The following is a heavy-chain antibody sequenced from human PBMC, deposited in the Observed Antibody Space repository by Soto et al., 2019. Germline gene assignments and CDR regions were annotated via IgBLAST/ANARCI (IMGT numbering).Heavy chain of an antibody. D-gene: IGHD2-15*01. CDR1: GFTFSSYG. CDR3: ARDPGYCSGGSCYHDAFDI. V-gene: IGHV3-33*01. CDR2: IWYDGSNK. Sequence: PGGSLRLSCAACGFTFSSYGMHWVRQAPGKGLEWVAVIWYDGSNKYYADSVKGRFTISRDNSKNTLYLQMNSLRAEDTAVYYCARDPGYCSGGSCYHDAFDIWGQGTMVTVSS. J-gene: IGHJ3*02.